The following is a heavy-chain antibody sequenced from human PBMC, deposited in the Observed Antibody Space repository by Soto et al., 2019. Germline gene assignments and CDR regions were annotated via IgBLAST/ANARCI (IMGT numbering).Heavy chain of an antibody. V-gene: IGHV3-30*18. CDR1: GFTFNTYG. D-gene: IGHD2-21*01. CDR2: ISYDGSDK. J-gene: IGHJ4*02. CDR3: AKSPNFYCSSPHCYKFYFDF. Sequence: GWSLRLSCAASGFTFNTYGMHWLRQAPGKGLEWVAVISYDGSDKYYADSVKGRFIISRDNSKNTLYLQMNSLRAEDTAIYYCAKSPNFYCSSPHCYKFYFDFWGQGALVTVSS.